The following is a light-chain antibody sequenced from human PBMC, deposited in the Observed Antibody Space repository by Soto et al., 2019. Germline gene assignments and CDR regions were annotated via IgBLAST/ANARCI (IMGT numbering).Light chain of an antibody. CDR1: SSDVGYYNR. V-gene: IGLV2-18*02. CDR2: EVS. J-gene: IGLJ1*01. CDR3: SSLTITSPTV. Sequence: QSALTQPPSVSGSPGQSVTISCTGTSSDVGYYNRVSWYQQPPGTAPKLMIYEVSNRPSGVPDRFSASKSGNTASLTISGLQAEDEADYYCSSLTITSPTVFGTGTKVT.